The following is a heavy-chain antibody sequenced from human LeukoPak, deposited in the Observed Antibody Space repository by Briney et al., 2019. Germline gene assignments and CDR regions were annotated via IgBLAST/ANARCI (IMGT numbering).Heavy chain of an antibody. CDR1: GFTVSSNY. CDR2: IYSGGST. V-gene: IGHV3-66*01. CDR3: ARATIRFLEWLPSAFDI. J-gene: IGHJ3*02. D-gene: IGHD3-3*01. Sequence: PGGSLRLSCAASGFTVSSNYMSWVRQAPGKGLEWVSVIYSGGSTYYADSVKGRFTISRDNSKNTLYLQMNSLRAEDTAVYYCARATIRFLEWLPSAFDIWGQGTMVTVSS.